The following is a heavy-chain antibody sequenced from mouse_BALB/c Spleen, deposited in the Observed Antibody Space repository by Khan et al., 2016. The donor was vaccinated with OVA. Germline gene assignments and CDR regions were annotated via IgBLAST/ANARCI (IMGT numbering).Heavy chain of an antibody. J-gene: IGHJ2*01. Sequence: VQLVQSGAELVRPGASVNLSCKTSGYIFTSYWIHWVKQRSGQGLEWIAGIYPGTNNTYYNEKLKDKATLTADKSSSTVYMQLSSLKSEDSAVYFCAREEALYYFDYWGQGTTLTVSS. CDR2: IYPGTNNT. CDR3: AREEALYYFDY. CDR1: GYIFTSYW. V-gene: IGHV1S132*01. D-gene: IGHD3-2*02.